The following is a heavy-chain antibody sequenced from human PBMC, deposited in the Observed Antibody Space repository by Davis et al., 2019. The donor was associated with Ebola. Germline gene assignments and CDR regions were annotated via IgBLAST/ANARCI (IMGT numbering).Heavy chain of an antibody. CDR1: GGPISGYY. D-gene: IGHD3-9*01. CDR2: IYHSGST. V-gene: IGHV4-59*12. CDR3: ATRYFDWLLYGPLTYYGMDV. J-gene: IGHJ6*02. Sequence: SETLSLTCTVSGGPISGYYWSWIRQPPGKGLEWIGEIYHSGSTKYNPSLKSRVTISVDKFKNQFSLKLSSVTAADTAVYYCATRYFDWLLYGPLTYYGMDVWGQGTTVTVSS.